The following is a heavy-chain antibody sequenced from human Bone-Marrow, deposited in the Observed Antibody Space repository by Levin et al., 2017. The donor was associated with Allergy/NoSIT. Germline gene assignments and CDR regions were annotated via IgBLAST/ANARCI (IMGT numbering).Heavy chain of an antibody. V-gene: IGHV4-30-2*01. D-gene: IGHD5-18*01. J-gene: IGHJ4*02. CDR1: GGSISSGGYS. CDR3: ARVAGYSFGYYFDH. Sequence: PSETLSLTCAVSGGSISSGGYSWSWIRQPPGTGLEWIGNIYLSGSTNDNPSLKSRVTISVDRSKNQFSLKLSSVTAAATAVYYCARVAGYSFGYYFDHWGQGTLVTVFS. CDR2: IYLSGST.